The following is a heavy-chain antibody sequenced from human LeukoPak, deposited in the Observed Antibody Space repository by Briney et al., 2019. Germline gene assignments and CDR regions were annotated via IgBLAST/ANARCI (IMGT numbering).Heavy chain of an antibody. V-gene: IGHV3-13*01. Sequence: GGSLRLSCIASGFSFSSYDMYWVRQATGKGLECVSGIHMTGDTYYADSVKGRFTISRENAKISLYLQMNSLRAGDTAVYYCVRGRGYYDGRGYIKNVPFDIWGQGTTVTVSS. CDR1: GFSFSSYD. J-gene: IGHJ3*02. D-gene: IGHD3-22*01. CDR2: IHMTGDT. CDR3: VRGRGYYDGRGYIKNVPFDI.